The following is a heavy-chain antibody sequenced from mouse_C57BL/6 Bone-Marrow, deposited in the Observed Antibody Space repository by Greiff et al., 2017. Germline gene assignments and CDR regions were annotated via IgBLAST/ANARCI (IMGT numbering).Heavy chain of an antibody. Sequence: EVQRVESGGDLVKPGGSLKLSCAASEFTFSSYGMSLVRQTPDKRLEWVATISSGGSYTYYPDSVKGRFTISRDNAKNTLYLQMSSLKSEDTAMYYCARRYYYGSSYWYFDVWGTGTTGTVSS. CDR2: ISSGGSYT. CDR1: EFTFSSYG. CDR3: ARRYYYGSSYWYFDV. J-gene: IGHJ1*03. D-gene: IGHD1-1*01. V-gene: IGHV5-6*01.